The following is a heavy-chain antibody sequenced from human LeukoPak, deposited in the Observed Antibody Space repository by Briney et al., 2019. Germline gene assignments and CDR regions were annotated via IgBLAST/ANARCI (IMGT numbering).Heavy chain of an antibody. J-gene: IGHJ3*02. CDR3: ARDVYYYDSSGSRAFDI. CDR1: GGSISSSSYY. D-gene: IGHD3-22*01. Sequence: NPSETLSLTCTVSGGSISSSSYYWGWIRQPPGKGLEWIGSIYYGGNTYYNPSLKSRVTISLDTSKNQFSLKLSSVTAADTAVYYCARDVYYYDSSGSRAFDIWGQGTMVTVSS. CDR2: IYYGGNT. V-gene: IGHV4-39*07.